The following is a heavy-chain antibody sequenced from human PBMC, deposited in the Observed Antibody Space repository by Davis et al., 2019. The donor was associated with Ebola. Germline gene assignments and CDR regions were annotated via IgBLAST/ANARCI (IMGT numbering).Heavy chain of an antibody. Sequence: PGGSLRLSCAASGFTFSSYAMSWFRQAPGKGLEWVGFIRSKAYGGTTEYAASVKGRFTISRDDSKSIAYLQMNSLKTEDTAVYYCTRRGVVVPAAPFDYWGQGTLVTVSS. CDR1: GFTFSSYA. CDR2: IRSKAYGGTT. J-gene: IGHJ4*02. D-gene: IGHD2-2*01. V-gene: IGHV3-49*03. CDR3: TRRGVVVPAAPFDY.